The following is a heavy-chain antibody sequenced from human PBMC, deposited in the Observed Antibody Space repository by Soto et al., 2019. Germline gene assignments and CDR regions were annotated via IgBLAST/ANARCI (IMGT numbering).Heavy chain of an antibody. CDR2: IYYSGST. CDR3: ARERGYKTNWFDP. D-gene: IGHD5-18*01. V-gene: IGHV4-59*01. CDR1: GCSISSYY. J-gene: IGHJ5*02. Sequence: PXETLSLTCTVSGCSISSYYWSWIRQPPGKGLEWIGYIYYSGSTNYNPSLKSRVTISVDTSKNQFSLKLSSVTAADTAVYYCARERGYKTNWFDPWGQGALVTVSS.